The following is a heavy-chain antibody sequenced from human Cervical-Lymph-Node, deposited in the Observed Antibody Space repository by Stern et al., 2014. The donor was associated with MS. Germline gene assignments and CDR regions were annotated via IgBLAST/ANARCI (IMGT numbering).Heavy chain of an antibody. V-gene: IGHV4-61*01. J-gene: IGHJ6*02. CDR1: GGFVSRSSYH. D-gene: IGHD2-21*01. Sequence: QLQLQESGPGLVKPSETLSLTCTVSGGFVSRSSYHWSWIRRPPGQGLEWIGYIYYTGSTNYNPTLKSRVTVSRNTSQNQFSLKLSSVTAADTAVYYCARGFLLSGTDVWGQGTTVTVSS. CDR2: IYYTGST. CDR3: ARGFLLSGTDV.